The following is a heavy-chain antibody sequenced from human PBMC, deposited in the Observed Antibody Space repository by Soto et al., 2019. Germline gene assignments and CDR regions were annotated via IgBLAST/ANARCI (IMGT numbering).Heavy chain of an antibody. CDR1: GGSISSYY. V-gene: IGHV4-59*01. D-gene: IGHD6-19*01. Sequence: SGTLSLTCTVSGGSISSYYWSWIRQPPGKGLEWIGYIYYSGSTNYNPSLKSRVTISVDTSKNQFSLKLSSVTAADTAVYYCARDVGGSSGWYPIDAFDIWGQGTMVTVSS. CDR2: IYYSGST. J-gene: IGHJ3*02. CDR3: ARDVGGSSGWYPIDAFDI.